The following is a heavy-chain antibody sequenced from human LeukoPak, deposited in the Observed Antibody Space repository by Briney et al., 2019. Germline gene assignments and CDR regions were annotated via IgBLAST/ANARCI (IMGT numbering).Heavy chain of an antibody. D-gene: IGHD1-26*01. J-gene: IGHJ4*02. CDR3: ARDGRSGNFDK. Sequence: GGSLRLSCAASGFTFSGYWMHWVRQAPGKGLAWVSVIRSDGSISTYADSVKGRFTISRDTAKNTLYLQMNSLRAEDTAVYYCARDGRSGNFDKWGQGTLVSVSS. CDR2: IRSDGSIS. CDR1: GFTFSGYW. V-gene: IGHV3-74*01.